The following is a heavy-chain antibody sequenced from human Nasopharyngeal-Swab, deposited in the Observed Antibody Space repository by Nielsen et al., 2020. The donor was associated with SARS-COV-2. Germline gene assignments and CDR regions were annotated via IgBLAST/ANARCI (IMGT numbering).Heavy chain of an antibody. CDR1: GFTFSSYS. CDR3: ARDRIVGATDFDY. CDR2: ISSSGSYK. Sequence: GESLKISCTASGFTFSSYSMNWVRQAPGKGLEWVSSISSSGSYKHCADSVKGRFTISRDNARNSLYPQMNSLRAEDTAVYYCARDRIVGATDFDYWGQGTLVTVSS. V-gene: IGHV3-21*01. D-gene: IGHD1-26*01. J-gene: IGHJ4*02.